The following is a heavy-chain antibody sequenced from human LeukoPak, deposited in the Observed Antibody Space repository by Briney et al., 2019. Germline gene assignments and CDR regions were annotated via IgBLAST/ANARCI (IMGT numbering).Heavy chain of an antibody. Sequence: GGSLRLSCAASGFTFDDYTMHWVRQAPGKGLEWVSLVSWDGGSTYYADSVKGRFTISRDNSKNSLYLQMNSLRTEDTALYYCAKDRSSSSYFDYWGQGTLVTVSS. CDR1: GFTFDDYT. CDR2: VSWDGGST. V-gene: IGHV3-43*01. CDR3: AKDRSSSSYFDY. J-gene: IGHJ4*02. D-gene: IGHD6-6*01.